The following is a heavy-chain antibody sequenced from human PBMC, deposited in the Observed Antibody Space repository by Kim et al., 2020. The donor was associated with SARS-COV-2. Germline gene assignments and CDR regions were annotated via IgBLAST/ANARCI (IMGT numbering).Heavy chain of an antibody. CDR3: ARSGDGYHAFGI. Sequence: GGSLRLSCAASGLSFSDSYMNWVRQAPGKGLEWLSFISTRGESIFYADSVEGRFTISRDNAKNSLYLHMNYLRDDDTAVYYCARSGDGYHAFGIWGHG. CDR2: ISTRGESI. D-gene: IGHD5-12*01. CDR1: GLSFSDSY. V-gene: IGHV3-11*01. J-gene: IGHJ3*02.